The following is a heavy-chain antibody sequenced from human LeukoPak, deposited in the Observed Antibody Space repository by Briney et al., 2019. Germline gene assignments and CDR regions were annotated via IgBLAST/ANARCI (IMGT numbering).Heavy chain of an antibody. V-gene: IGHV4-38-2*02. Sequence: SETLSLTCTVSGYSISSGYYWGWIRQPPGKGLEWIGSIYHSGSTNYNPSLKSRVTISVDTSKNQFSLKLSSVTAADTAVYYCARGGYSSSWHYYYYMDVWGKGTTVTVSS. D-gene: IGHD6-13*01. CDR1: GYSISSGYY. J-gene: IGHJ6*03. CDR3: ARGGYSSSWHYYYYMDV. CDR2: IYHSGST.